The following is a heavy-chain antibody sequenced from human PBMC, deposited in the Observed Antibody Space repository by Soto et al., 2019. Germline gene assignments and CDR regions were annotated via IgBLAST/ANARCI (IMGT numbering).Heavy chain of an antibody. V-gene: IGHV3-23*01. J-gene: IGHJ4*02. Sequence: GGSLRLSCAASGFTFSSYAMSWVRQAPGKGLEWVSAISGSGGSTYYADSVKGRFTISRDNSKNTLYLQMNSLRAEETAVYYCEKDPWPGGFCGYDIDYWGQGTLVTVSS. CDR2: ISGSGGST. CDR1: GFTFSSYA. D-gene: IGHD5-12*01. CDR3: EKDPWPGGFCGYDIDY.